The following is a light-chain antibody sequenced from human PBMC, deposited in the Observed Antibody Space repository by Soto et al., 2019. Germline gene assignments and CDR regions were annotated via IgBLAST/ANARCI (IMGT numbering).Light chain of an antibody. Sequence: ISITQSPSSLSASTGDTVTMTFRASHGISSYLAWYQQKPGKAPKLLIYEASILQRGVPSRFSGSNSGTDFTLTISCLQSEDFATYYCQQYYSYPTITFGQRTRLEI. CDR1: HGISSY. CDR2: EAS. V-gene: IGKV1-8*01. J-gene: IGKJ5*01. CDR3: QQYYSYPTIT.